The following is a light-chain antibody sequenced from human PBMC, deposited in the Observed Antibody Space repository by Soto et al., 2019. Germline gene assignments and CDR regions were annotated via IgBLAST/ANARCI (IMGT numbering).Light chain of an antibody. J-gene: IGLJ1*01. CDR2: GNT. CDR1: SSNIGSNT. Sequence: QSVLTQPPSASGTPGQRVTISCSGSSSNIGSNTVNLYQQLPGTAPKLLIFGNTNRPSGVPDRFSGSKSGTSASLAITGLQAEDEGDYYCQSYDSTLSARYVFGTGTKLTVL. V-gene: IGLV1-44*01. CDR3: QSYDSTLSARYV.